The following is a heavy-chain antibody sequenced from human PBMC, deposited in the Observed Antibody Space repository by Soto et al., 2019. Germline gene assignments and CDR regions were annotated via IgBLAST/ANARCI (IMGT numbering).Heavy chain of an antibody. CDR2: IYWDDDK. CDR1: GFSLSTSGVA. Sequence: QITLKESGPTLVEPAQTLTLTCTFSGFSLSTSGVAVGWIRQPPGKALEWLALIYWDDDKLYSPSLKNRLTITKDTSKNQVVLTMTNMNPVDTATYYCAHRPTGWYFDLLGRGTLVTVSS. CDR3: AHRPTGWYFDL. V-gene: IGHV2-5*02. J-gene: IGHJ2*01.